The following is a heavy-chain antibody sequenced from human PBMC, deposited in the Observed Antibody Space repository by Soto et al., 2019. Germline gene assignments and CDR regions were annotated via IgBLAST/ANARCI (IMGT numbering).Heavy chain of an antibody. CDR1: GFTFSSYE. Sequence: EVQLVESGGGLVQPGGSLRLSCAASGFTFSSYEMNWVRQAPGKGPEWVSYISSSGSTIYYADSVKGRFTISRDNAKNSLYLQMNSLRAEDTAVYYCARGLYYYEGGEAFDIWGQGTMVTVS. CDR3: ARGLYYYEGGEAFDI. J-gene: IGHJ3*02. V-gene: IGHV3-48*03. CDR2: ISSSGSTI. D-gene: IGHD3-22*01.